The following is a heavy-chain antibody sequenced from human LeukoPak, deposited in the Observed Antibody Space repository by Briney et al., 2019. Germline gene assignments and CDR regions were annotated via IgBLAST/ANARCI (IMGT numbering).Heavy chain of an antibody. J-gene: IGHJ3*02. V-gene: IGHV3-7*05. CDR3: AREDDTAAFDI. D-gene: IGHD3-9*01. CDR2: INQDGSET. Sequence: PGGSLRLSCAASGFTFSNYWMNWVRQAPGKGLEWVARINQDGSETYYVDSVKGRFTISRDNAKNSLYLQMNSLRAEDTAVYYCAREDDTAAFDIWGQGTMVTVSS. CDR1: GFTFSNYW.